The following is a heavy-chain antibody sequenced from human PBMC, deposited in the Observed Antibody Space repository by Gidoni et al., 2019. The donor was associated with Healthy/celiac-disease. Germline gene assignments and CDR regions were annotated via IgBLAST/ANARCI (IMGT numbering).Heavy chain of an antibody. D-gene: IGHD6-19*01. Sequence: VQLVASVGGLVKPGGSLRLFCSASGFPFSSYSMNWVRQATGKGLEWVSSISSSSSYIYYADSVKGRFTISRENDKNSLYLKMNSLRAEDTAVYYCAREGGGWEGYYFDYWGQGTLVTVSS. CDR2: ISSSSSYI. CDR3: AREGGGWEGYYFDY. J-gene: IGHJ4*02. V-gene: IGHV3-21*01. CDR1: GFPFSSYS.